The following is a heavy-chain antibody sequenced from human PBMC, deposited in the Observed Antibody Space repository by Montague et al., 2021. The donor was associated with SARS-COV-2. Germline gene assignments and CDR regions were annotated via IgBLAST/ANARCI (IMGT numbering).Heavy chain of an antibody. J-gene: IGHJ6*03. Sequence: SETLSLTCAVSGGSFSGYHWNWIRQPPGKGLEWIGDINHGGITNYNPSLKSRLTISADTSKNQFSLKLTSVAAADTAVYYCARLRDGVVPSPILGVGPYYSYDSLDGWGKGTTVTVSS. V-gene: IGHV4-34*01. CDR1: GGSFSGYH. CDR3: ARLRDGVVPSPILGVGPYYSYDSLDG. D-gene: IGHD3-10*01. CDR2: INHGGIT.